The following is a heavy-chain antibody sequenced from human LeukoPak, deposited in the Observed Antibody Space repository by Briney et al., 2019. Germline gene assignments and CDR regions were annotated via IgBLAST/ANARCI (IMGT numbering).Heavy chain of an antibody. V-gene: IGHV5-51*01. CDR2: ISGGNSDT. CDR1: GYSFPNYW. J-gene: IGHJ3*01. D-gene: IGHD5-24*01. CDR3: ARSPGDGYRDGVDDF. Sequence: GESLKISCKGSGYSFPNYWIGWVRQMPGKGLEWMGIISGGNSDTTYSPSFQGQVTISADKSITTAYLQWSSLKASDTAMYYCARSPGDGYRDGVDDFWDQGTMVTVSS.